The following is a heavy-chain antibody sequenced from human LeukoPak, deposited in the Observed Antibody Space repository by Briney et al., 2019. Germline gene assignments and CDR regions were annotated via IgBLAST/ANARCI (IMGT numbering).Heavy chain of an antibody. CDR1: GFTFSSYS. CDR2: ISSSSSYI. D-gene: IGHD2-2*01. CDR3: ARVFPAAIGGGY. V-gene: IGHV3-21*01. J-gene: IGHJ4*02. Sequence: KPGGSLRLSCAASGFTFSSYSMNWVRQAPGKGLEWVSSISSSSSYIYYADSVKGRFTISRDNAKNSLYLQMNSLRAEDTAVYYCARVFPAAIGGGYWGQGTLVTVSS.